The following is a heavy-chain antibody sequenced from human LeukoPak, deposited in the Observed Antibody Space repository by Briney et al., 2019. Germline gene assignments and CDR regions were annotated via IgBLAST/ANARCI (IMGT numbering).Heavy chain of an antibody. Sequence: GGSLRLSCAASGFTFSSYEMNWVRQAPGKGLEWVSYISSSGSTIYYADSVKGRFTISRDNAKNSLYLQMNSLRAEDTAVYYCARHVVAVGFDYWGQGTLVTVSS. CDR3: ARHVVAVGFDY. CDR2: ISSSGSTI. J-gene: IGHJ4*02. CDR1: GFTFSSYE. V-gene: IGHV3-48*03. D-gene: IGHD3-22*01.